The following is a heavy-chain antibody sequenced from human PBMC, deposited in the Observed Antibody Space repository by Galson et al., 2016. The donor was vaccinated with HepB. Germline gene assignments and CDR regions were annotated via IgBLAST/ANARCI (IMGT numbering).Heavy chain of an antibody. CDR1: GFGFSHAW. Sequence: SLRLSCATSGFGFSHAWMHWVRQAPGKGLEWVGRIKSKSNGETTHYAAPVHGRFAISRDYSKNTLCLQINSLKTEDTAVYYCTVGATYDFWSGYYMLDPWGQGTLVTVSS. CDR2: IKSKSNGETT. J-gene: IGHJ5*02. V-gene: IGHV3-15*07. D-gene: IGHD3-3*01. CDR3: TVGATYDFWSGYYMLDP.